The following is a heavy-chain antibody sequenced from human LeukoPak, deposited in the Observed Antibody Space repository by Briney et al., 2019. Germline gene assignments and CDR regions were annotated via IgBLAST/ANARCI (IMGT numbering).Heavy chain of an antibody. D-gene: IGHD3-3*01. CDR2: ISGSGGST. J-gene: IGHJ4*02. Sequence: GGSLRLSCAASGFTFSSYAMSWVRQAPGKGLEWVSAISGSGGSTYYADSVKGRFTISRDNSKNTLYLQMNSLRAEDTAVYYCAKGWYYDFWSGSDYWGQGTLVTVSS. CDR3: AKGWYYDFWSGSDY. V-gene: IGHV3-23*01. CDR1: GFTFSSYA.